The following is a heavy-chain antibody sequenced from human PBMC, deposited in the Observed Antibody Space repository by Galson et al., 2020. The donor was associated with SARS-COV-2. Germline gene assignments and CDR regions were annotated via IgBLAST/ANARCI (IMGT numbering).Heavy chain of an antibody. D-gene: IGHD3-22*01. Sequence: GESLKISCGASGDTFDRNAMNWVRQAPGEGLEWVASISTTSRNTFYADSVKGRFTISRDNFKNTLYLQMNSLRAEDTAVYYCVSSRPTTMIQIGYFDNWGQGTQVTVSS. CDR2: ISTTSRNT. J-gene: IGHJ4*02. V-gene: IGHV3-23*01. CDR3: VSSRPTTMIQIGYFDN. CDR1: GDTFDRNA.